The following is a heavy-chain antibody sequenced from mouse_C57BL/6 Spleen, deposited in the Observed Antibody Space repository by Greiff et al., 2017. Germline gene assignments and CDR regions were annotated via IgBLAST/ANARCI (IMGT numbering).Heavy chain of an antibody. CDR3: AREGNYYGSSYGYFDV. CDR2: INPSNGGT. J-gene: IGHJ1*03. D-gene: IGHD1-1*01. Sequence: QVHVKQPGTELVKPGASVKLSCKASGYTFTSYWMHWVKQRPGQGLEWIGNINPSNGGTNYNEKFKSKATLTVDKSSSTAYMQLSSLTSEDSAVYYCAREGNYYGSSYGYFDVWGTGTTVTVSS. V-gene: IGHV1-53*01. CDR1: GYTFTSYW.